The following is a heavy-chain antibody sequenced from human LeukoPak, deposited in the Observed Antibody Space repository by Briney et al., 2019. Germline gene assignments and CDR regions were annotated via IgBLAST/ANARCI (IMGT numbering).Heavy chain of an antibody. D-gene: IGHD5-18*01. CDR3: ARDGYSYGGDYYYYMDV. CDR1: GGSISGHY. V-gene: IGHV4-59*11. CDR2: IYYSGST. J-gene: IGHJ6*03. Sequence: SETLSLTCSVSGGSISGHYWSWIRQPPGKGLEWIGYIYYSGSTNYNPSLKSRVTISVDTSKNQFSLKLSSVTAADTAVYYCARDGYSYGGDYYYYMDVWGKGTTVTVSS.